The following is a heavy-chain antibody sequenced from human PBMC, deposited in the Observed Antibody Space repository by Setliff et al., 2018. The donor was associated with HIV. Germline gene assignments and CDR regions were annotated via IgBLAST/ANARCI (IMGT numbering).Heavy chain of an antibody. D-gene: IGHD3-10*01. J-gene: IGHJ6*03. CDR2: IKEDGSEK. Sequence: GGSLRLSCVAAGFTFDTYWLSWVRQAPGKGLEWVTNIKEDGSEKYYVDSVKGRFTISRDNTMNSLYLQMNSLRAEDTAVYYCARLGDIFAYYNYYYLDVWGKGTTVTVS. V-gene: IGHV3-7*03. CDR3: ARLGDIFAYYNYYYLDV. CDR1: GFTFDTYW.